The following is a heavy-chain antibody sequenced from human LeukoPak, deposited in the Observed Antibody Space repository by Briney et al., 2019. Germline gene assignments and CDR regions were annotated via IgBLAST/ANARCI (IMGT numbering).Heavy chain of an antibody. CDR2: INEDGSQK. CDR1: GFSFSNYW. CDR3: ARARGDYYYDSSGYYQGVFDY. Sequence: GGSLRLSCSVSGFSFSNYWMSWVRQAPGKGLEWVASINEDGSQKQYVDSVKGRFTISRDNAKNSLYLQMNSLRAEDTAVYYCARARGDYYYDSSGYYQGVFDYWGQGTLVTVSS. V-gene: IGHV3-7*01. D-gene: IGHD3-22*01. J-gene: IGHJ4*02.